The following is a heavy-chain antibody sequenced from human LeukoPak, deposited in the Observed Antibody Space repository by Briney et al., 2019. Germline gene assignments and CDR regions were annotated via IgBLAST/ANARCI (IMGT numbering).Heavy chain of an antibody. CDR3: AMFRITMVRGVLSAWFDP. CDR2: IYYSGST. V-gene: IGHV4-59*01. D-gene: IGHD3-10*01. J-gene: IGHJ5*02. Sequence: SETLSLPCTVSGGSISSYYWSWIRQPPGKGLEWIGYIYYSGSTNYNPSLKSRVTISVDTSKNQFSLKLSSVTAADTAVYYCAMFRITMVRGVLSAWFDPWGQGTLVTVSS. CDR1: GGSISSYY.